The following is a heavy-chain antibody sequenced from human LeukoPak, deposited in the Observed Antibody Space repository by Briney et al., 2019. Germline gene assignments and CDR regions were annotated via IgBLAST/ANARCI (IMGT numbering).Heavy chain of an antibody. V-gene: IGHV4-59*12. Sequence: SETLSLTCTVSGGSISSYYWSWIRQPPGKGLEWVGYIYYSGSTNYNPSLKSRVTMSVDTSKNQFSLKLSSVTAADTAVYYCARVDGWAYSGYDAFAFLRAPWGQGTLVTVSS. CDR2: IYYSGST. CDR1: GGSISSYY. D-gene: IGHD5-12*01. CDR3: ARVDGWAYSGYDAFAFLRAP. J-gene: IGHJ5*02.